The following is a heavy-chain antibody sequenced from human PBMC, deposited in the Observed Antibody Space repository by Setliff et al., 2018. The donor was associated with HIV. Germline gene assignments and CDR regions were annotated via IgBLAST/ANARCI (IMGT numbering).Heavy chain of an antibody. V-gene: IGHV1-2*04. CDR2: INPNTGGT. J-gene: IGHJ6*02. CDR1: GYTFTGYY. D-gene: IGHD3-3*01. Sequence: GASVMVSCKASGYTFTGYYIHWVRQAPGQGLEWMGWINPNTGGTDYAQKFQGWVTMTRETSISTAYVELRRLKSDDAAVYYCARGRTNSSYYNFWSAYSSTMDVWGHGTTVTVSS. CDR3: ARGRTNSSYYNFWSAYSSTMDV.